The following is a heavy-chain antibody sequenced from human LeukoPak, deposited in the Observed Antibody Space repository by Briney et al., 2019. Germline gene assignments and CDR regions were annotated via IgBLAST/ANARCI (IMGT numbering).Heavy chain of an antibody. V-gene: IGHV4-34*01. CDR2: INHSGST. D-gene: IGHD2-2*01. J-gene: IGHJ2*01. Sequence: SETLSLTCAVYGGSLSGYYWSWIRQPPGKGLEWIGEINHSGSTNYNPSLKSRVTISVDTSKNQFSLKLSSVTAADTAVYYCARAPHSSTSCFDLWGRGTLVTVSS. CDR3: ARAPHSSTSCFDL. CDR1: GGSLSGYY.